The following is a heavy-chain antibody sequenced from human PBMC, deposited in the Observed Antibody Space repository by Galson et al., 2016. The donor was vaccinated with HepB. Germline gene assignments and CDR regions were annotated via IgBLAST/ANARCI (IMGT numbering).Heavy chain of an antibody. CDR2: IYGGGST. D-gene: IGHD1-26*01. V-gene: IGHV3-53*01. Sequence: SLRLSCAASGFTVNNNYMTWVRQAPGKGLEWVSVIYGGGSTYYGDSVSGRFTVYRDNPENKLYLQMNSLRVEDTAAYYCSSHGGSPSGVLGPTEGLDYWGLGTLVTVSS. CDR1: GFTVNNNY. CDR3: SSHGGSPSGVLGPTEGLDY. J-gene: IGHJ4*02.